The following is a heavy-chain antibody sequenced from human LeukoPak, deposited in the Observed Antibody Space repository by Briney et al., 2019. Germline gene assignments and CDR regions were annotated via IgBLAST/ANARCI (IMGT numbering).Heavy chain of an antibody. Sequence: GGSLRLSCGASGFTFTTHWIHWVRQAPGKGLVWVSRIKPDGSDTNYADSVKGRFTISRDNAKNTVYLQMNSQRAEDTAVYYCARGKYGGYFIDYWGQGTLVTVSS. CDR3: ARGKYGGYFIDY. CDR2: IKPDGSDT. J-gene: IGHJ4*02. V-gene: IGHV3-74*01. D-gene: IGHD5-12*01. CDR1: GFTFTTHW.